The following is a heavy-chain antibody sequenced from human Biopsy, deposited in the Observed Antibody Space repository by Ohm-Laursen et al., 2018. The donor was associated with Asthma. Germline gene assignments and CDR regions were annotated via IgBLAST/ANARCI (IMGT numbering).Heavy chain of an antibody. D-gene: IGHD1-26*01. V-gene: IGHV3-74*01. Sequence: SLRLSCAASGFTFSSYWMHWVRQAPGKGLVWVSRINSDGSSTSYADSVKGRFTISRDNAKNSLYLQMNSLRAEDTAVYYCARDSAEWELLRYYYYGMDVWGQGTTVTVSS. CDR2: INSDGSST. CDR1: GFTFSSYW. J-gene: IGHJ6*02. CDR3: ARDSAEWELLRYYYYGMDV.